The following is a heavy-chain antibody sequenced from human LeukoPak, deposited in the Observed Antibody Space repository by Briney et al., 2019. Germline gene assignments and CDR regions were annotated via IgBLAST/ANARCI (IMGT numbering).Heavy chain of an antibody. CDR3: ARAAPEGAFDI. Sequence: GGSLRLSCAASGFTFSSYAMHWVRQAPGPGLEYVSAISSNGGSTYYANSVKGRFTISRDNSKNTLYLQMGSLRAGDMAVYYCARAAPEGAFDIWGQGTMVTVSS. V-gene: IGHV3-64*01. CDR1: GFTFSSYA. J-gene: IGHJ3*02. CDR2: ISSNGGST.